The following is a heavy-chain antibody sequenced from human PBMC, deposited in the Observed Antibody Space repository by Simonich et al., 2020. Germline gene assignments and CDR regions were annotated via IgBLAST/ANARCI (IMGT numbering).Heavy chain of an antibody. J-gene: IGHJ2*01. CDR1: GSTFSSYW. CDR2: NNSDGSST. D-gene: IGHD7-27*01. Sequence: EVQLVESGGGLVQPGGSLRLSCAASGSTFSSYWMHWVRQAPGKGLVWVSRNNSDGSSTSYADSVKGRFTISRDNAKNTLYLQMNSLRAEDTAVYYCAREAGDLWYFDLWGRGTLVTVSS. CDR3: AREAGDLWYFDL. V-gene: IGHV3-74*01.